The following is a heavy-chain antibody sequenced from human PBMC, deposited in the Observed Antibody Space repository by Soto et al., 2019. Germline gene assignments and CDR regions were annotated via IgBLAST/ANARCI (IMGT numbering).Heavy chain of an antibody. CDR3: AKPESQQWLAYYFDY. J-gene: IGHJ4*02. CDR2: ISYDGSNK. V-gene: IGHV3-30*18. Sequence: GGSLRLSCAASGFTFSSYGMHWVRQAPGKGLEWVAVISYDGSNKYYADSVKGRFTISRDNSKNTLYLQMNSLRAEDTAVYYCAKPESQQWLAYYFDYWGQGTLVTVSS. CDR1: GFTFSSYG. D-gene: IGHD6-19*01.